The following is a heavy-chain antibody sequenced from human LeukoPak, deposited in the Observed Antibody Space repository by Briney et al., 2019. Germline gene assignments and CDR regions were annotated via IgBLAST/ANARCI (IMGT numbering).Heavy chain of an antibody. CDR2: ISGSSGST. CDR3: AKCDYYDSSGYYLTRGYFDY. V-gene: IGHV3-23*01. Sequence: GGSLRLSCAASGFTFSSYSMNWVRQAPGKGLEWVSGISGSSGSTYYADSVKGRFTISRDNSKNTLYLQMNSLRAEDTAIYYCAKCDYYDSSGYYLTRGYFDYWGQGTLVTVSS. D-gene: IGHD3-22*01. J-gene: IGHJ4*02. CDR1: GFTFSSYS.